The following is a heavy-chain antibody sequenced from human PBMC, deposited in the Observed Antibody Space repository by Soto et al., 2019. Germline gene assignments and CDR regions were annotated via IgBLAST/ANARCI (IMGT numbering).Heavy chain of an antibody. V-gene: IGHV3-11*01. Sequence: GGSLRLSCAASGFTFSDYYMSWIRQAPGKGLEWVSYISSSGSTIHYADSVKGRFTISRDNAKNSLYLQMNSLRAEDTAVYYCASDGECLRFDYYYGMDVWGQGTTVTVSS. D-gene: IGHD5-12*01. CDR2: ISSSGSTI. CDR1: GFTFSDYY. CDR3: ASDGECLRFDYYYGMDV. J-gene: IGHJ6*02.